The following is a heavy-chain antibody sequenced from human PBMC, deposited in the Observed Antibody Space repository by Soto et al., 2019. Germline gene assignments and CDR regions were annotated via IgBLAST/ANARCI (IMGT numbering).Heavy chain of an antibody. CDR3: ARDASGSRFLEWLSPLSYYYYGMDV. V-gene: IGHV4-30-4*01. CDR1: GGSISSGDYY. CDR2: IYYSGST. J-gene: IGHJ6*02. D-gene: IGHD3-3*01. Sequence: PSETLSLTCTVSGGSISSGDYYWSWIRQPPGKGLEWIGYIYYSGSTYYNPSLKSRVTISVDTSKNQFSLKLSSVTAADTAVYYCARDASGSRFLEWLSPLSYYYYGMDVWGQGTTVTVSS.